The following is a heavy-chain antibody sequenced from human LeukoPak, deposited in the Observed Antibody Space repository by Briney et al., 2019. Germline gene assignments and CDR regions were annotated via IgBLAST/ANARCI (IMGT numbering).Heavy chain of an antibody. CDR3: AREGYCSSTSCPMDI. Sequence: GASVRVSCKTSGYTFTSYDISWVRQAPGQGLEWMGWISIYNDKTNYAQNVQGRVTMTTDTSTNTAYMELRSLRSDDTAVYYCAREGYCSSTSCPMDIWGQGTMVTVSS. J-gene: IGHJ3*02. CDR1: GYTFTSYD. CDR2: ISIYNDKT. D-gene: IGHD2-2*01. V-gene: IGHV1-18*01.